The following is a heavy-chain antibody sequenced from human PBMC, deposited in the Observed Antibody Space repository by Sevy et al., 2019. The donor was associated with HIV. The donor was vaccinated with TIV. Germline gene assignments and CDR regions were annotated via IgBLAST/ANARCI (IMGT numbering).Heavy chain of an antibody. CDR2: ITHSGRT. Sequence: SETLSLTCAVYGGSFTEYYWTWIRQPPGKGLEWIGEITHSGRTNSNPSLKSRVTISVDSSKNQFSLTLTSVTAADTAVYYWAGGYYFNSEGDMVDRRINWLDPWGQGTLVTVSS. J-gene: IGHJ5*02. V-gene: IGHV4-34*01. CDR3: AGGYYFNSEGDMVDRRINWLDP. CDR1: GGSFTEYY. D-gene: IGHD3-10*01.